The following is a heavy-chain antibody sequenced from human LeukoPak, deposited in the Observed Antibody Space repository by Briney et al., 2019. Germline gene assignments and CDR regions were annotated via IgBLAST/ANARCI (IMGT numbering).Heavy chain of an antibody. CDR3: ARGLNYYDSSEFAY. V-gene: IGHV1-69*04. CDR1: GGTFSSYA. D-gene: IGHD3-22*01. Sequence: SVKVSCKASGGTFSSYAISWVRQAPGQGLEWMGRIIPILGIANYAQKFQGRVTITADKSTSTAYMELSSLRSEDTAVYYCARGLNYYDSSEFAYWGQGTLVTVSS. CDR2: IIPILGIA. J-gene: IGHJ4*02.